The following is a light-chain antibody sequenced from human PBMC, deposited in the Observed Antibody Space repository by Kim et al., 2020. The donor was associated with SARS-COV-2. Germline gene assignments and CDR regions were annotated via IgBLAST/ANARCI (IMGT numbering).Light chain of an antibody. J-gene: IGLJ1*01. CDR1: KLGDKY. CDR2: QDS. CDR3: QAWDSSSYV. Sequence: VSPGQTGSITCSGDKLGDKYACWYQQKPGQSPVLVIYQDSKRPSGIPERFSGSNSGNTATLTISGTQAMDEADYYCQAWDSSSYVFGTGTKVTVL. V-gene: IGLV3-1*01.